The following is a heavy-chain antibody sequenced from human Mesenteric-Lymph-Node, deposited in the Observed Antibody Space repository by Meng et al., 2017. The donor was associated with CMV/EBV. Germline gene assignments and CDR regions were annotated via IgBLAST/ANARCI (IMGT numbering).Heavy chain of an antibody. CDR3: ARIFWSGYYSDYYFDY. J-gene: IGHJ4*02. Sequence: GESLKISCAASGFTFSTYNMNWVRQAPGKGLEWVSSISSASGFIYFADSVKGRFTISRDNAKNSLYLQMNSLRAEDTAVYYCARIFWSGYYSDYYFDYWGQGTLVTVSS. CDR1: GFTFSTYN. D-gene: IGHD3-3*01. V-gene: IGHV3-21*01. CDR2: ISSASGFI.